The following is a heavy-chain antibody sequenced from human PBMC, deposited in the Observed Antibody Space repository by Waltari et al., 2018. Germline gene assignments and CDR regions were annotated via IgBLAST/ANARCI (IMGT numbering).Heavy chain of an antibody. D-gene: IGHD2-2*01. CDR1: GFTVSRNY. J-gene: IGHJ5*02. V-gene: IGHV3-53*01. Sequence: EVQLVESGGGLIQPGGSLRLSCAASGFTVSRNYMPWVRQAPGEGLEWVSLIYTGGSTYYADSVKGRFTISRDNSKNTVYLQMNSLRAEDTAVYYCARTKDIIVSMGDGWFDHWGQGTLVTVSS. CDR3: ARTKDIIVSMGDGWFDH. CDR2: IYTGGST.